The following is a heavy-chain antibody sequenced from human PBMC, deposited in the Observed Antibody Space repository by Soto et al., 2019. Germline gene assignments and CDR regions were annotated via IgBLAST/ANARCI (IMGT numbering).Heavy chain of an antibody. D-gene: IGHD3-10*01. CDR1: GGSISGYY. CDR3: ARVGGFGATTIDY. Sequence: SETLSLTCTVSGGSISGYYWSWIRQSPEKGLEYIGYISYSGSTNYNPSLKSRVTTSLDTSKNQFSLKLSSVTAADTAVYYCARVGGFGATTIDYWGQGTLVTLSS. J-gene: IGHJ4*02. V-gene: IGHV4-59*08. CDR2: ISYSGST.